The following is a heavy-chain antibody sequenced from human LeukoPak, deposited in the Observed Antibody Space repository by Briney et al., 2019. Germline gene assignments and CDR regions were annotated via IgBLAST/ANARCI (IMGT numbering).Heavy chain of an antibody. D-gene: IGHD3-10*01. V-gene: IGHV3-48*01. CDR1: GFTLSSHR. Sequence: GGSLRLSCAASGFTLSSHRMNWVRQAPGKGLEWVSYISFSSATIHYADSVKGRFTISRDNAKNSLYLQLNSLRAEDTALYYCARDTHYYGSGSPAFDLWGRGTMVTVSS. CDR2: ISFSSATI. CDR3: ARDTHYYGSGSPAFDL. J-gene: IGHJ3*01.